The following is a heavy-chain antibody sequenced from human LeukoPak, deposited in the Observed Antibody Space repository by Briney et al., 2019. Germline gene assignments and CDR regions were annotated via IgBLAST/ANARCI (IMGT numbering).Heavy chain of an antibody. CDR3: ARIDYYDRSGYYYGGFDY. V-gene: IGHV4-39*01. CDR2: INYSGST. Sequence: SETLSLTCTVSGGSISGSDYYWGWIRQPPGKGLEWIGTINYSGSTYYNPSLKSRVTIPVDTSKNQFSLKLSSVTASDTAVYYCARIDYYDRSGYYYGGFDYWGQGTLVTVSS. CDR1: GGSISGSDYY. D-gene: IGHD3-22*01. J-gene: IGHJ4*02.